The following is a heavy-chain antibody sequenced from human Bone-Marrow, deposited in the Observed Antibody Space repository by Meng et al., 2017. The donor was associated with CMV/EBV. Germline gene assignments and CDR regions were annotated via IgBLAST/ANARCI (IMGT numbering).Heavy chain of an antibody. V-gene: IGHV3-30*02. CDR2: IRYDGSNK. CDR1: GFTFSSYG. Sequence: GGSLRLSCAASGFTFSSYGMHWVRQAPGKGLEWVAFIRYDGSNKYYADSVKGRFTISRDNSKNTLYLQMNSLRAEDTAVYYCAKDQGVYDSSGYYPLGFDYWGQGTLVTGSS. J-gene: IGHJ4*02. CDR3: AKDQGVYDSSGYYPLGFDY. D-gene: IGHD3-22*01.